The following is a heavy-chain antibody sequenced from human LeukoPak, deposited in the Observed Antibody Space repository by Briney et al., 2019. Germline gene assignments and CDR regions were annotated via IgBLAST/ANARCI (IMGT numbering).Heavy chain of an antibody. V-gene: IGHV1-69*04. Sequence: ASVKVSCRASGDTFISYAINWVRQAPGQGLEWMGRISPILGIANYAQKFQGRVTITADKSTSTAYMELSSLRSEDTAVYYCASFWGSGGSAPYYYYGMDVWGQGTTVTVSS. CDR2: ISPILGIA. D-gene: IGHD2-15*01. CDR1: GDTFISYA. CDR3: ASFWGSGGSAPYYYYGMDV. J-gene: IGHJ6*02.